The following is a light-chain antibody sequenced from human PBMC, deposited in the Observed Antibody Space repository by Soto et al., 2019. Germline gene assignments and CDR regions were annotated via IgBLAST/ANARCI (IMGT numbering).Light chain of an antibody. J-gene: IGKJ1*01. CDR1: QSISSW. V-gene: IGKV1-5*03. CDR2: KAS. Sequence: DIQMTQSPSTLSASVGDRVTITCRASQSISSWLAWYQQKPGKAPKLLIYKASSLESGVPSRFSGSGSGTEFTLTISSLQPDDFATYSCQQYNIYPWTFGQGTMV. CDR3: QQYNIYPWT.